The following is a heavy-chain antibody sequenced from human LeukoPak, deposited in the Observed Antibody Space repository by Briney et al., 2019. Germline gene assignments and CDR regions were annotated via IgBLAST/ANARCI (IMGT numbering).Heavy chain of an antibody. J-gene: IGHJ4*02. Sequence: GGSLRLSCAASGFTFSSYAMNWVRQAPGKGLEWVSSINGSGGSTYYAVSVKGRFTISRDNSKNMLYLQMNSLRAEDTAVYYCARADWDTAMIDYWGQGTLVTVSS. CDR2: INGSGGST. CDR3: ARADWDTAMIDY. CDR1: GFTFSSYA. V-gene: IGHV3-23*01. D-gene: IGHD5-18*01.